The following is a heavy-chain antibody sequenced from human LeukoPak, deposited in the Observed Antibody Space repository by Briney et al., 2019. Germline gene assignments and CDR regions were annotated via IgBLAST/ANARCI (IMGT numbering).Heavy chain of an antibody. V-gene: IGHV4-59*01. CDR2: IHYSGST. CDR1: GGSISSYY. CDR3: ARGSRGGYNWFDP. D-gene: IGHD3-16*01. Sequence: PSETLSLTCTVSGGSISSYYWSWIRQSPGKGLEWIGYIHYSGSTNYNPSLKSRVTISVDTSKNQYSLRLNSVTAADTALYYCARGSRGGYNWFDPWGQGTLVIVSP. J-gene: IGHJ5*02.